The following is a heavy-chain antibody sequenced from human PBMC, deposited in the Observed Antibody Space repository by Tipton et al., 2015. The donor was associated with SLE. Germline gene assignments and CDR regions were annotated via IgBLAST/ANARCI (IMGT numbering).Heavy chain of an antibody. Sequence: QLVQSGPEVKKPGASVKVYCQASGYTFTSYYIHWARQAPGQGLEWMGVIKPGGGSTTYTQKLQGRVTMTRDTSASTVYLELNSLRSDDTAVYYCARGYGDPPVNYYFDYWGEGALGTVSS. CDR1: GYTFTSYY. V-gene: IGHV1-46*04. CDR3: ARGYGDPPVNYYFDY. J-gene: IGHJ4*02. D-gene: IGHD4-17*01. CDR2: IKPGGGST.